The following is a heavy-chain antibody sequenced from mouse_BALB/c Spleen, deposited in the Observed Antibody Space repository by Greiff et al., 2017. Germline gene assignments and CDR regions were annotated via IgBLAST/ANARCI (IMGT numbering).Heavy chain of an antibody. CDR2: ISSGGST. D-gene: IGHD2-1*01. V-gene: IGHV5-6-5*01. CDR1: GFTFSSYA. Sequence: EVKLVESGGGLVKPGGSLKLPCAASGFTFSSYAMSWVRQTPEKRLEWVASISSGGSTYYPDSVKGRFTISRDNARNILYLQMSSLRSEDTAMYYCARLYYGNYIYAMDYWGQGTSVTVSS. J-gene: IGHJ4*01. CDR3: ARLYYGNYIYAMDY.